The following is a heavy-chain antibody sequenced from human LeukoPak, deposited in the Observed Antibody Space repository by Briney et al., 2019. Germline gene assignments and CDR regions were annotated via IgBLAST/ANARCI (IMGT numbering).Heavy chain of an antibody. CDR2: ISGSGGST. CDR1: GFTFSSYA. J-gene: IGHJ4*02. CDR3: AKARFSYYDSSGYYSPNFDY. V-gene: IGHV3-23*01. D-gene: IGHD3-22*01. Sequence: PGGSLRLSCAAPGFTFSSYAMSWVRQAPGKGLEWVSAISGSGGSTYYADSVKGRFTISRDNSKNTLYLQMNSLRAEDTAVYYCAKARFSYYDSSGYYSPNFDYWGQGTLVTVSS.